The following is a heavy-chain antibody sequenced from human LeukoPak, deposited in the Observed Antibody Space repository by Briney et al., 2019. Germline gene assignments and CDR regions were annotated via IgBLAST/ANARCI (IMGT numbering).Heavy chain of an antibody. CDR2: ISGSGGST. CDR3: AKQEGYSYGFDGAFDI. CDR1: GFTFSSYA. V-gene: IGHV3-23*01. Sequence: GGSLRLSCAASGFTFSSYAMSWVRQAPGKGLEWVSAISGSGGSTYYADSVKGRFTISRDNSKNTLYLQMNSLRAEDTAVYYCAKQEGYSYGFDGAFDIWGQGTMVTVSS. J-gene: IGHJ3*02. D-gene: IGHD5-18*01.